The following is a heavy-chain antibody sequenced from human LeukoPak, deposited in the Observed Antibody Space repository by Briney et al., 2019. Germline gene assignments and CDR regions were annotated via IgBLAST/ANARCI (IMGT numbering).Heavy chain of an antibody. Sequence: ASVKVSCKASGYTFTSHWMHWVRQPPGQGLEWMGIINPSDGSTSYAQKFQGRVTMTRDMSTSTVYMELSSLRSEDTAVYYCARAPPHYDYVWGSYRSVYDYWGQGTLVTVSS. V-gene: IGHV1-46*01. CDR2: INPSDGST. J-gene: IGHJ4*02. D-gene: IGHD3-16*02. CDR3: ARAPPHYDYVWGSYRSVYDY. CDR1: GYTFTSHW.